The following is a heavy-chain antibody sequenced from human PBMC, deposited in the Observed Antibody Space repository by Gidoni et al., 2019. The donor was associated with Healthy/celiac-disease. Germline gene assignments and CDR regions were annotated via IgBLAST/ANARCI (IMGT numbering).Heavy chain of an antibody. CDR1: GGSFSGYY. J-gene: IGHJ6*02. D-gene: IGHD3-10*01. CDR3: ARGPNTMVRGVLYYYYGMDV. V-gene: IGHV4-34*01. CDR2: INHSGST. Sequence: QVQLQQWGAGLLKPSETLSLTCAVHGGSFSGYYWSWIRQPPGKGLEWIGEINHSGSTNYNPSLKSRVTISVDTSKNQFSLKLSSVTAADTAVYYCARGPNTMVRGVLYYYYGMDVWGQGTTVTVSS.